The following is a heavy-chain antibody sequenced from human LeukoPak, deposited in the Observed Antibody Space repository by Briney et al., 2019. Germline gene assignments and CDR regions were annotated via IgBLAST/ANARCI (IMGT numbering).Heavy chain of an antibody. CDR2: ISGSGGST. V-gene: IGHV3-23*01. Sequence: PGGSMRLSWAASGFTFSSYAMSWVSQAPGKGLGWVSAISGSGGSTYYADSVKGRFTISRDNAKNSLYLQMNSLRAEDTAVYYCARGGYYDCGWFDPWGQGTLVTVSS. CDR3: ARGGYYDCGWFDP. D-gene: IGHD3-22*01. J-gene: IGHJ5*02. CDR1: GFTFSSYA.